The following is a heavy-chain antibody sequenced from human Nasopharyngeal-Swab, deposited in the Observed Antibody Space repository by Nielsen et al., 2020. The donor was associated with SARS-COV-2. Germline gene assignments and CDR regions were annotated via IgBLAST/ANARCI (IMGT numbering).Heavy chain of an antibody. D-gene: IGHD3-3*01. CDR2: ISSSSSTI. J-gene: IGHJ4*02. Sequence: GESPKISCAASGFTFSSYSMNWVRQAPGKGLEWVSYISSSSSTIYYADSVKGRFTISRDNAKNSLYLQMNSLRDEDTAVYYCARERARFLEWLLYGTFDYWGQGTLVTVSS. CDR3: ARERARFLEWLLYGTFDY. V-gene: IGHV3-48*02. CDR1: GFTFSSYS.